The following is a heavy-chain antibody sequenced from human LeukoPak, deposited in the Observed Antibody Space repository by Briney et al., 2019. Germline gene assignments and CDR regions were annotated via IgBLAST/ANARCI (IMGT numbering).Heavy chain of an antibody. D-gene: IGHD3-10*01. CDR1: DYARGTSG. J-gene: IGHJ1*01. Sequence: ASMKVSCKTSDYARGTSGICWVRQAPGQGLEWMGWIRPDNGKTDYPHKFQDRVTMTTDTTTSTAYLELRSLTSDDTAVYYCARDGPLGYFQDWGQGTLVTVSS. V-gene: IGHV1-18*01. CDR3: ARDGPLGYFQD. CDR2: IRPDNGKT.